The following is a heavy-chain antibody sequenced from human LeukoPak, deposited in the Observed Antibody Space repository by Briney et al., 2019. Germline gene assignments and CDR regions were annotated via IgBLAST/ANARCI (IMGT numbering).Heavy chain of an antibody. CDR3: ARGRVDCSSTSCYYYYYYMDV. V-gene: IGHV3-48*01. CDR2: ISSSSSTI. J-gene: IGHJ6*03. Sequence: GGSLRLSCAASGFTFSSYSMNWVRQAPGKGLEWVSYISSSSSTIYYADSVKGRFTISRDNAKNSLYLQMNSLRAEDTAVYYCARGRVDCSSTSCYYYYYYMDVWGKGTTVTVSS. D-gene: IGHD2-2*01. CDR1: GFTFSSYS.